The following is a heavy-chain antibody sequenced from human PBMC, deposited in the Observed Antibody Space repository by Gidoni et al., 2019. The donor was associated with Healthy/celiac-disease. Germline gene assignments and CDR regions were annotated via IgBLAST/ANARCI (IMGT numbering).Heavy chain of an antibody. CDR3: AKDFDYYDCSGYSRYYYYYYGMDV. V-gene: IGHV3-23*04. CDR2: ISVSGGST. Sequence: EVQLVESGGGLVQPGGSLRLSCAASGSTLSSYARSWVRPAPGKGLGWVSAISVSGGSTYYADSVKGRFTISRDNSKNTLYLQMNSLRAEDTAVYYCAKDFDYYDCSGYSRYYYYYYGMDVWGQGTTVTVSS. CDR1: GSTLSSYA. J-gene: IGHJ6*02. D-gene: IGHD3-22*01.